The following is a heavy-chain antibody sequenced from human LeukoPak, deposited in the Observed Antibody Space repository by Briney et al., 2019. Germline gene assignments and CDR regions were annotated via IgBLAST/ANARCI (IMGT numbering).Heavy chain of an antibody. CDR2: IWYDGSNK. J-gene: IGHJ4*02. D-gene: IGHD1-1*01. Sequence: PGGSLRLSCAASGFTSSNYAMHWVRQAPGKGLEWVAVIWYDGSNKFYADSAKGRFTVSRDNSKNTLYLQMNSLRAEDTAVFYCARQSPLDLYFDYWGQGTLVTVSS. V-gene: IGHV3-33*01. CDR3: ARQSPLDLYFDY. CDR1: GFTSSNYA.